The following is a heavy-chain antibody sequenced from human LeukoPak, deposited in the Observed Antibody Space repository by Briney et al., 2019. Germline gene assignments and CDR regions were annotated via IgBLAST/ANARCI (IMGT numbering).Heavy chain of an antibody. D-gene: IGHD6-19*01. CDR2: ISSTSSYI. CDR1: GFTFSSYS. CDR3: ARDSILSQYSSGWYPQAYFQH. J-gene: IGHJ1*01. Sequence: PVRTLRLSCAASGFTFSSYSMTWVRQAPGNELKWVSSISSTSSYIYYADSVKGRFTISRDNAKDSLYLQMNSLRAEDTAVYYCARDSILSQYSSGWYPQAYFQHWGQGTLVTVSS. V-gene: IGHV3-21*01.